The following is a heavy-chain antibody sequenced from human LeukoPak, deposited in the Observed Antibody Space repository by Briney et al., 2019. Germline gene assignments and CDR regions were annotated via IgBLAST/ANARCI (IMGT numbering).Heavy chain of an antibody. Sequence: PSETLSLTCTVSGASFSSGDQYWNWLRQSPGTGLEWIGSIHPSGTLYNNPSLESRVTMSMDTSKNQFSLNLNSVTAADTAVYFCSRGLDSRKLGYWGQGTLVTVSS. CDR3: SRGLDSRKLGY. V-gene: IGHV4-31*03. CDR1: GASFSSGDQY. CDR2: IHPSGTL. D-gene: IGHD3-22*01. J-gene: IGHJ4*02.